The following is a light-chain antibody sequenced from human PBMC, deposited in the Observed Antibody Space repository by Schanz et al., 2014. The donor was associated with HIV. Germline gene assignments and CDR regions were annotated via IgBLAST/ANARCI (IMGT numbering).Light chain of an antibody. Sequence: NFMLTQPHSVSVSPGKTVSISCTRSSGSIASYYVQWYQQRPGSAPITVIYEDNQRPSGVPNRFSGSFDFSSNFAVLTISELRTEDEADYYCQSYGNNNAAVFGGGTKLTVL. CDR2: EDN. V-gene: IGLV6-57*04. CDR3: QSYGNNNAAV. CDR1: SGSIASYY. J-gene: IGLJ3*02.